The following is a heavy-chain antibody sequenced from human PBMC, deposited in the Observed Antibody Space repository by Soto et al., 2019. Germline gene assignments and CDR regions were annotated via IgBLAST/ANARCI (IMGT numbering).Heavy chain of an antibody. Sequence: GGSLRLSCAASGFTFSSYGMHWVRQAPGKGLEWVAVISYDGSNKYYADSVKGRFTISRDNSKNTLYLQMNSLRAEDTAVYYCANSPYSLGEYSSSKWGAFDIWGQGTMVTVSS. D-gene: IGHD6-6*01. CDR1: GFTFSSYG. CDR2: ISYDGSNK. V-gene: IGHV3-30*18. CDR3: ANSPYSLGEYSSSKWGAFDI. J-gene: IGHJ3*02.